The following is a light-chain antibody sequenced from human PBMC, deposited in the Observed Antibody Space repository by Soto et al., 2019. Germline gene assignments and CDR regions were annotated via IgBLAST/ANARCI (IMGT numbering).Light chain of an antibody. J-gene: IGLJ1*01. CDR2: EVT. Sequence: QSVLTQPASVSGSPGQSITISCTGTSSDVGGYNYVSWYQHHPGKDPKLMIYEVTKRPSEVSYRFSGSKSGNTASLTISGLQLEDEADYYCNSSTSRYTFVLGTGPKVTVL. CDR3: NSSTSRYTFV. V-gene: IGLV2-14*01. CDR1: SSDVGGYNY.